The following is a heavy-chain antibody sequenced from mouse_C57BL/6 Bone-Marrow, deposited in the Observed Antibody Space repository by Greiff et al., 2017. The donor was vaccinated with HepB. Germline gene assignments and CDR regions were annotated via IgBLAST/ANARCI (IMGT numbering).Heavy chain of an antibody. CDR1: GYTFTSYG. Sequence: VQLQQSGAELVRPGSSVKISCKTSGYTFTSYGINWVRQRPGQGLEWIGYIYIGNGYTAYNEKFTGKATLTLDTSSSTADMQLRSLTSADWEIYCCAGGDYYSSDEEAWFAYWGQGTLVTVSA. CDR2: IYIGNGYT. V-gene: IGHV1-58*01. D-gene: IGHD2-5*01. CDR3: AGGDYYSSDEEAWFAY. J-gene: IGHJ3*01.